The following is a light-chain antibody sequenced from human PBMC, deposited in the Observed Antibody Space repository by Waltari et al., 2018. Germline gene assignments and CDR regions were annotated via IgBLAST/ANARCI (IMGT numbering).Light chain of an antibody. J-gene: IGLJ2*01. CDR1: STDVGRYNY. CDR3: SSLSSSSTLVV. CDR2: DVT. Sequence: QSDLTQPASVSGSPGQSITISCTGTSTDVGRYNYVTWYQQHPGKAPQLMIYDVTHRPSGVSDRFSGSKSGNTASLTISGLQAEDEADYYCSSLSSSSTLVVFGGGTKLTVL. V-gene: IGLV2-14*03.